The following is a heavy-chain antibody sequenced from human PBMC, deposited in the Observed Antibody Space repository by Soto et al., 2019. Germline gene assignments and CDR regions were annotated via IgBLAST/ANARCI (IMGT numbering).Heavy chain of an antibody. Sequence: ASVKVSCKASGGTFSSYAISWVRQAPGQGLEWMGGIIPIFGTANYAQKFQGRVTITADESTSTAYMELSSLRSEDTAVYYCARSSGNRVAVAAYYYYYGMDVWGQGTTVTVSS. D-gene: IGHD6-19*01. CDR1: GGTFSSYA. V-gene: IGHV1-69*13. J-gene: IGHJ6*02. CDR3: ARSSGNRVAVAAYYYYYGMDV. CDR2: IIPIFGTA.